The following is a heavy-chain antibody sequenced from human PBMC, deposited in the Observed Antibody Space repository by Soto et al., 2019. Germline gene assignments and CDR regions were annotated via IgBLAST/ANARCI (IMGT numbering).Heavy chain of an antibody. V-gene: IGHV1-69*13. CDR2: IIPIFGTA. CDR3: ASAYCSSTSCYKGTYYYYGMDV. Sequence: ASVKVSCKASGGTFSSYAISWVRQAPGQGLEWMGGIIPIFGTANYAQKFQGRVTITADESTSTAYMELSSLRSEDTAVYYCASAYCSSTSCYKGTYYYYGMDVWGQGTTVTVSS. CDR1: GGTFSSYA. D-gene: IGHD2-2*01. J-gene: IGHJ6*02.